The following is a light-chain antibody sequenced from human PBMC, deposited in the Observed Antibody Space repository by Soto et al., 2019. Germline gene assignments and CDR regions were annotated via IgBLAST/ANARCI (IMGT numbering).Light chain of an antibody. CDR1: SSDVGKYNY. Sequence: VLTQPASVSGSPGQSITISCTGTSSDVGKYNYVSWYQHHPGKAPKLIIYEVSNRPSGVSNRFTGSKSGNTASLTISGLQAEDEADYYGNSYKGSSPLYVFGTGTKVTVL. V-gene: IGLV2-14*01. J-gene: IGLJ1*01. CDR3: NSYKGSSPLYV. CDR2: EVS.